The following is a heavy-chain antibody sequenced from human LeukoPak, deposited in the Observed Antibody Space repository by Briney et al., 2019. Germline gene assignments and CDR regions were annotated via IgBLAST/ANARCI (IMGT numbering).Heavy chain of an antibody. J-gene: IGHJ6*02. CDR3: ARERWTRAAADYHYYGLDV. D-gene: IGHD6-13*01. CDR2: IKQDGSEK. V-gene: IGHV3-7*03. Sequence: GGSLRLSCAASTFTFRNYWMNWVRQAPGRGPEWVAHIKQDGSEKYYLDSVKGRFTISRDNAKNSLYLQMSSLRAEDTAVYYCARERWTRAAADYHYYGLDVWGQGTTVTVSS. CDR1: TFTFRNYW.